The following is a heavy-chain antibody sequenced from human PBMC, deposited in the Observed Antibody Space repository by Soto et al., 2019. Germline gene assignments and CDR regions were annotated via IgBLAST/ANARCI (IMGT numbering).Heavy chain of an antibody. D-gene: IGHD4-4*01. CDR2: ISSSSSTI. Sequence: EVQLVESGGGLVQPGGSLRLSCAASGFTFSSYSMNWVRQAPGKGLEWVSYISSSSSTIYYADSVKGRFTISRDNAKNSLYLQMNSLRAEDTAVYYWASRLATTVTAYYYYYYMDVWGKGTTVTVSS. V-gene: IGHV3-48*01. CDR3: ASRLATTVTAYYYYYYMDV. CDR1: GFTFSSYS. J-gene: IGHJ6*03.